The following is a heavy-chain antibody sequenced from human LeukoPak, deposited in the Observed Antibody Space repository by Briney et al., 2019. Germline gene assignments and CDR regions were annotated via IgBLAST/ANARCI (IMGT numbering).Heavy chain of an antibody. D-gene: IGHD3-10*01. J-gene: IGHJ4*02. Sequence: GGSLRLSCAASGFTFSSYGMHWVRQAPGKGLEWVAVIWYDGSNKYYADSVKGRFTISRDNSKNTLDLQMNSLRAEDTAVYYCARFGGSGSFYFDFWGQGTLVTVSS. CDR2: IWYDGSNK. CDR3: ARFGGSGSFYFDF. V-gene: IGHV3-33*01. CDR1: GFTFSSYG.